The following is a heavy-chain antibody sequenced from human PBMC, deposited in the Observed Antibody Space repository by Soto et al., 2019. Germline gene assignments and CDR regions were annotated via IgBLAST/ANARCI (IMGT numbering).Heavy chain of an antibody. CDR2: IIPIFGTA. D-gene: IGHD3-16*02. CDR3: ARSRESSYPHYYYGMDV. V-gene: IGHV1-69*06. Sequence: QVQLVQSGAEVKKPGSSVKVSCKASGGTFSSYAISWVRQAPGQGLEWMGGIIPIFGTANYAQKFQGRVTITADKSTSTAYMELRSLRSEDTAVYYCARSRESSYPHYYYGMDVWGQGTTVTVSS. CDR1: GGTFSSYA. J-gene: IGHJ6*02.